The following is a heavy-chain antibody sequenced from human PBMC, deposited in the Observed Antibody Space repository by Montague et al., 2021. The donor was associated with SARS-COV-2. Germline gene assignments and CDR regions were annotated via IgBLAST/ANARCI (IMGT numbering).Heavy chain of an antibody. V-gene: IGHV4-39*02. Sequence: SETLSLTCTVSGYSITRSSYYWGWIRQPPGKGLEWIASISHSGSTFYNPSLKGRATISVDTTKNQFSLKLTSVTAADTAVYYCARDLRMTTPGSYWGQGTLVTVSS. CDR1: GYSITRSSYY. J-gene: IGHJ4*02. CDR2: ISHSGST. CDR3: ARDLRMTTPGSY. D-gene: IGHD1-1*01.